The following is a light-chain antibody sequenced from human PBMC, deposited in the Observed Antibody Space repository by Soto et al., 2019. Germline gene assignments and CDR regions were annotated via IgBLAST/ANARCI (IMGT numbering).Light chain of an antibody. CDR3: CSYAGSSIYVV. V-gene: IGLV2-23*01. CDR2: EGS. CDR1: SSDVGGYHY. Sequence: QSALTQPASVSGSPGQSITISCTGSSSDVGGYHYVSWYQQYPGKAPKLVISEGSKRPSGVSNRFSGSKSGNTASLTISGLQAEDEADYYCCSYAGSSIYVVFGGGTKLTVL. J-gene: IGLJ2*01.